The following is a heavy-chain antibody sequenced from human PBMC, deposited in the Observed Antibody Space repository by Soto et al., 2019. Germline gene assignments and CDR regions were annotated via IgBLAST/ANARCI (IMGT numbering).Heavy chain of an antibody. CDR1: GFTFSPYT. CDR2: ISYDGSDK. CDR3: ARGGGFCGADCYKGGIDY. V-gene: IGHV3-30-3*01. J-gene: IGHJ4*02. D-gene: IGHD2-21*02. Sequence: GGALRLSCAASGFTFSPYTMHWVRQAPGKGLEWVAVISYDGSDKNYADSVRGRFTISRDNSKNTLFLQMNSLRAEDTALYYCARGGGFCGADCYKGGIDYWGQGALVTVSS.